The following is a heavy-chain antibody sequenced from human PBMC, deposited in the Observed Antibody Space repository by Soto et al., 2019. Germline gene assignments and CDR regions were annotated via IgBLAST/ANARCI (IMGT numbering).Heavy chain of an antibody. CDR1: GFSLTTSGVG. V-gene: IGHV2-5*02. D-gene: IGHD3-3*01. J-gene: IGHJ4*02. CDR3: AHRVLRAVFGLVTTTAIYFDF. Sequence: QITLNESGPTVVKPTETLTLTCTFSGFSLTTSGVGVGWVRQSPGKAPEWLAFIYWDDDKRYSTSLKSRVTITTDTSKNSVVLTMAHVDPADTATYYCAHRVLRAVFGLVTTTAIYFDFWGQGTPVVVSS. CDR2: IYWDDDK.